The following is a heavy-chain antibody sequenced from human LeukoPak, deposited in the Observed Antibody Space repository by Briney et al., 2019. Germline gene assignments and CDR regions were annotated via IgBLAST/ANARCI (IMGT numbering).Heavy chain of an antibody. Sequence: GGSLRLSCTGSGFIFNSYGINWVRQAPGKGLEWVAYISSSTSNIFYADSVKGRFTISRDHAKDSVLLQMNSLGVEDTALYFCARDGVMAETPFYFDSWGQGALVTVSS. J-gene: IGHJ4*02. CDR2: ISSSTSNI. D-gene: IGHD2-21*01. CDR3: ARDGVMAETPFYFDS. V-gene: IGHV3-48*01. CDR1: GFIFNSYG.